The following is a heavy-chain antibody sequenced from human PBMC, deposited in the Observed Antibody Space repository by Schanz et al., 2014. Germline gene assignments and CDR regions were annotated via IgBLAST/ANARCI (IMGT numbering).Heavy chain of an antibody. V-gene: IGHV3-NL1*01. J-gene: IGHJ4*02. CDR2: IGGSGSDT. D-gene: IGHD3-10*01. Sequence: QVQLVESGGDVVQPGRSLRLSCAASGFTFSSYGMHWVRQAPGKGLEWVSYIGGSGSDTYYADSVRGRFTISRDNSKNMLYLQMNSLRADDTAVYYCAKKGGDYGSGSYQIIDDWGQGTLVTVSS. CDR3: AKKGGDYGSGSYQIIDD. CDR1: GFTFSSYG.